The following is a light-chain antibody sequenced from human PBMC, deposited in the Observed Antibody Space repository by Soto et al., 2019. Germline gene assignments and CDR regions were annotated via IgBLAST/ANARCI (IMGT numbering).Light chain of an antibody. V-gene: IGKV3-20*01. J-gene: IGKJ4*01. CDR3: QQYGTSPLT. Sequence: ETVLTQSPGTLSLSPGERDTLSCRATQSVNNDYLAWYQQRPGLAPRLLIFGASGRATGIPDRFSGSGSGTDFTLTISRLEPEDFAIYYCQQYGTSPLTFVGGTKVDIK. CDR1: QSVNNDY. CDR2: GAS.